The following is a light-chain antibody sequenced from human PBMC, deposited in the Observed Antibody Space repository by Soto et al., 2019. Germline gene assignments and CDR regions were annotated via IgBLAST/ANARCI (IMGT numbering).Light chain of an antibody. Sequence: DIQMTQSPSSLSASAGDRVTITCRASQGIRNNLAWYQQKPGEVPKLQIYAASTLQSGVPSRFSGSGSGTDFTLTISSLQPEDVATYYCQKYFSVPFTFGPGTKVVIK. V-gene: IGKV1-27*01. CDR2: AAS. CDR3: QKYFSVPFT. J-gene: IGKJ3*01. CDR1: QGIRNN.